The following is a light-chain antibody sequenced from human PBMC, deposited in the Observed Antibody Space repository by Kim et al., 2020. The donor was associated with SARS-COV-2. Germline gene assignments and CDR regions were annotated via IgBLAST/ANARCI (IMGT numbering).Light chain of an antibody. V-gene: IGLV4-69*01. J-gene: IGLJ3*02. CDR2: LISEGSH. CDR3: KNWRTGIQV. CDR1: SGNSRNA. Sequence: SVKLTGTRSSGNSRNASAWHEQQRWKSPRYLMTLISEGSHSKGDRFPSRFSGSSSGAAHYLTIASRQSEDEADYYCKNWRTGIQVFGGGTQLTVL.